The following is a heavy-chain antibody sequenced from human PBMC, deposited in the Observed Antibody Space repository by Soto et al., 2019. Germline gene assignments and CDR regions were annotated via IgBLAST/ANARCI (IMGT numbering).Heavy chain of an antibody. V-gene: IGHV4-30-4*01. CDR2: IYYSGST. CDR3: ARGRITMVRGVKPKGWFDP. D-gene: IGHD3-10*01. Sequence: SETLSLTCTVSCGSISSGDYYWSWIRQPPGKGLEWIGYIYYSGSTYYNPSLKSRVTISVDTSKNQFSLKLSSVTAADTAVYYCARGRITMVRGVKPKGWFDPWGQGTLVTVSS. CDR1: CGSISSGDYY. J-gene: IGHJ5*02.